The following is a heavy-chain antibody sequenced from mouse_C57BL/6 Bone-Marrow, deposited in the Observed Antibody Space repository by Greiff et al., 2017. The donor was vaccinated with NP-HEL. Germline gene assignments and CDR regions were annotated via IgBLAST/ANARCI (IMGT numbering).Heavy chain of an antibody. CDR2: IYPRSGNT. CDR3: ARDGYYVRYFDV. V-gene: IGHV1-81*01. CDR1: GYTFTSYG. Sequence: VKLVESGAELARPGASVKLSCKASGYTFTSYGISWVKQRTGQGLEWIGEIYPRSGNTYYNEKFKGKATLTADKSSSTAYMELRSLTSEDSAVYFCARDGYYVRYFDVWGTGTTVTVSS. J-gene: IGHJ1*03. D-gene: IGHD1-1*02.